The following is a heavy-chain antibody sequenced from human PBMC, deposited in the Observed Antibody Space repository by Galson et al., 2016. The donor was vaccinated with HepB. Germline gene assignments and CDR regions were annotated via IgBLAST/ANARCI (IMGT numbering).Heavy chain of an antibody. CDR2: INPNSGGT. Sequence: SVKVSCKASGYTFTGYYMHWVRQAPGQGLEWMGWINPNSGGTNFAQRFQGWVTMTRDTSISTANMELSRLRSDDTAVYYCARASGYGTGWYGRNDHWGQGTLVTVTS. V-gene: IGHV1-2*04. J-gene: IGHJ4*02. CDR3: ARASGYGTGWYGRNDH. D-gene: IGHD6-19*01. CDR1: GYTFTGYY.